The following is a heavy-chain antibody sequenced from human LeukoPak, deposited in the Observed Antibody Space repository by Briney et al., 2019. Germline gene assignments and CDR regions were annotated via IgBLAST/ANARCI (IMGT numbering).Heavy chain of an antibody. V-gene: IGHV3-23*01. CDR3: ARSVSQLWSKYYFDY. CDR1: GFTFRSYA. J-gene: IGHJ4*02. D-gene: IGHD5-18*01. CDR2: ISGSGGST. Sequence: GGSLRLSCAASGFTFRSYAMSWVGQAQGKGLEGVSLISGSGGSTYYADSVKGRFTISRDNSKNTLYLQMNSLRAEDTAVYYCARSVSQLWSKYYFDYWGQGTLVTVSS.